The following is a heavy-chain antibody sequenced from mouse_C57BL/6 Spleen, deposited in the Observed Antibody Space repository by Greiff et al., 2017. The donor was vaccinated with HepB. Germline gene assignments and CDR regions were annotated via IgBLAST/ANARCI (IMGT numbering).Heavy chain of an antibody. CDR1: GYSITSGYY. D-gene: IGHD1-1*01. CDR3: AREGDYGSSQYYFDY. V-gene: IGHV3-6*01. J-gene: IGHJ2*01. Sequence: VQVVESGPGLVKPSQSLSLTCSVTGYSITSGYYWNWIRQFPGNNLEWMGYISYDGSNNYNPSLKNRISITRDTSKNQFFLKLNSVTTEDTATYYCAREGDYGSSQYYFDYWGQGTTLTVSS. CDR2: ISYDGSN.